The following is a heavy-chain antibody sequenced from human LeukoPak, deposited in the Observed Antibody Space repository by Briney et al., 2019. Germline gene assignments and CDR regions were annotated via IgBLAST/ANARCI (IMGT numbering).Heavy chain of an antibody. CDR1: GFTFSSYG. V-gene: IGHV3-30*02. J-gene: IGHJ4*02. D-gene: IGHD3-10*01. CDR3: AKDKVPYYYGSGSYHGLDY. CDR2: IRYDGSNK. Sequence: GGSLRLSCAASGFTFSSYGMHWVRQAPGKGLEWVAFIRYDGSNKYYADSVKGRFTISRDNSKNTLYLQMNSLRAEDTAVYYCAKDKVPYYYGSGSYHGLDYWGQGTLVTVSS.